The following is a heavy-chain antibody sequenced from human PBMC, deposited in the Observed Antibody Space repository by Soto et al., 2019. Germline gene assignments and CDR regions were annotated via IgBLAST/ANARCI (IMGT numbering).Heavy chain of an antibody. CDR1: GFTFSSAW. CDR2: IKPDGSAT. V-gene: IGHV3-7*01. J-gene: IGHJ4*02. Sequence: LRLSCAASGFTFSSAWMTWVRQAPGKGLEWVAIIKPDGSATDYVDSVKGRFAISRDNGENSLYLQMNSLTVEDTAMYYCARDSHYATYDFWGQGTLVTVSS. CDR3: ARDSHYATYDF. D-gene: IGHD4-4*01.